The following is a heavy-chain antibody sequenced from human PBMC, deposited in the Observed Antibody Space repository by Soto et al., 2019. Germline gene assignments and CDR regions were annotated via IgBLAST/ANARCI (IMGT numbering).Heavy chain of an antibody. CDR3: ARGQLVWYGDLTPYHRDMDV. V-gene: IGHV4-34*02. Sequence: QVQLQQWGAGLLRPSETLSLTCAFYGGSFDDFYWSWVRQSPGKGLEWVGEISHDGGTNCSTSLASRCSIAVDTSKNQFSLHLWTVTAADTGLYYCARGQLVWYGDLTPYHRDMDVWGQGTTVTVSS. D-gene: IGHD3-10*01. CDR1: GGSFDDFY. CDR2: ISHDGGT. J-gene: IGHJ6*02.